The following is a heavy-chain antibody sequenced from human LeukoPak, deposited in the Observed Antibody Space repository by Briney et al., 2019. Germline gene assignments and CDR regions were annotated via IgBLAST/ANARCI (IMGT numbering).Heavy chain of an antibody. CDR2: IYYSGST. D-gene: IGHD2-8*01. V-gene: IGHV4-59*01. Sequence: SETLSLTCTVSGGSISSYYWSWIRQPPGKGLEWVGYIYYSGSTNYNPSLKSRVTISVDTSKNHFSLKLSSVTAADAAVYYCARVAWGMVDYWGQGTLVTVSS. CDR3: ARVAWGMVDY. CDR1: GGSISSYY. J-gene: IGHJ4*02.